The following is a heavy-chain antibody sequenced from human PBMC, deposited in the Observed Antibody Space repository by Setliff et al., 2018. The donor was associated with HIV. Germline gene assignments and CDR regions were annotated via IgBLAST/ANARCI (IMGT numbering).Heavy chain of an antibody. V-gene: IGHV4-39*07. CDR3: ARIGTPRTIDY. CDR2: IYHSGNT. Sequence: SETLSLTCNVSGGFINTNSYYWGWIRQPPGKGLEWIGHIYHSGNTYYSPSLKSRVTMSVDTSENQFSLKLSSVTAADTAVYYCARIGTPRTIDYWGQGTLVTVSS. CDR1: GGFINTNSYY. J-gene: IGHJ4*02. D-gene: IGHD1-7*01.